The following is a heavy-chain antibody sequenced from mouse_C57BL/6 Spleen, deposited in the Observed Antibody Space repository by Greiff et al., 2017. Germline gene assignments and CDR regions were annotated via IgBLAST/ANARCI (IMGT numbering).Heavy chain of an antibody. J-gene: IGHJ2*01. Sequence: EVQLVESEGGLVQPGSSMKLSCTASGFTFSDYYMAWVRQVPEKGLEWVANINYDGSSTYYLDSLKSRFIISRDNAKNILYLQMSSLKSEDTATYYCARVLTTVVPDYWGQGTTLTVSS. CDR1: GFTFSDYY. CDR3: ARVLTTVVPDY. CDR2: INYDGSST. D-gene: IGHD1-1*01. V-gene: IGHV5-16*01.